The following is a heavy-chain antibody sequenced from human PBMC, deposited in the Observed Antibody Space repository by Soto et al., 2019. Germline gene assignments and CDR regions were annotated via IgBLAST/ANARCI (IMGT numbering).Heavy chain of an antibody. CDR2: IGVGSGNR. V-gene: IGHV1-58*01. D-gene: IGHD2-8*01. J-gene: IGHJ4*02. Sequence: SVKVSCKASGFTFTISAVQCVRQARGQRLEWIGWIGVGSGNRHYAQKFQERVTITRDMSTNTAYMELSSLRSEDTAVYYCAALGVNFDHWGQGTLVTVSS. CDR1: GFTFTISA. CDR3: AALGVNFDH.